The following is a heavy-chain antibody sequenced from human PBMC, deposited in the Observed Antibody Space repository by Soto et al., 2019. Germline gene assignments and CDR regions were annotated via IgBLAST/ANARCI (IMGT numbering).Heavy chain of an antibody. J-gene: IGHJ4*02. V-gene: IGHV3-48*02. CDR1: GFTFSSYS. D-gene: IGHD2-15*01. CDR2: ISSSSSTI. CDR3: AKDKAPVVLLGY. Sequence: EVQLVESGGGLVQPGGSLRLSCAASGFTFSSYSMNWVRQAPGKGLEWVSYISSSSSTIYYADSVKGRFTISRDNAKNSLYIQMNSLSDAVTAVYYCAKDKAPVVLLGYWGQGTLVTVSS.